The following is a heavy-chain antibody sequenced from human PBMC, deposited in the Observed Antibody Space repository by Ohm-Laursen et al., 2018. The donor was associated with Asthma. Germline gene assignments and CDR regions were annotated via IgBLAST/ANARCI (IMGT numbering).Heavy chain of an antibody. V-gene: IGHV3-23*01. CDR3: AKFEQLVYSWFDP. Sequence: SLRLSCSASGIALSNAWMSWVRQAPGKGLEWVSAISGSGGSTYYADSVKGRFTISRDNSKNTLYLQMNSLRAEDTAVYYCAKFEQLVYSWFDPWGQGTLVTVSS. J-gene: IGHJ5*02. D-gene: IGHD6-6*01. CDR2: ISGSGGST. CDR1: GIALSNAW.